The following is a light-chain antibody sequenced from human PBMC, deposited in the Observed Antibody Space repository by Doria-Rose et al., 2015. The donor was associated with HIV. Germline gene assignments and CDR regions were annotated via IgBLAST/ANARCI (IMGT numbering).Light chain of an antibody. CDR2: DAS. Sequence: EIVLTQSPGTLSLSPGERATLSCRASQRVKSSYLAWYQQKPGQAPRLLIYDASTMATDIPDRFSGSGSVTDFTLTISRLEPEDVAVYYGQQYGTSRGTFGQGTRLEIK. CDR3: QQYGTSRGT. CDR1: QRVKSSY. J-gene: IGKJ5*01. V-gene: IGKV3-20*01.